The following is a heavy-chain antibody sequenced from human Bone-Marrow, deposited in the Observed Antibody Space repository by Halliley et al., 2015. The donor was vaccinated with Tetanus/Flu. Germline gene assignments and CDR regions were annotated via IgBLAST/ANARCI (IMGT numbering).Heavy chain of an antibody. CDR1: GFTFSSYE. D-gene: IGHD3-10*01. CDR2: ISSSGTTI. CDR3: ATLDGTSSLGSDY. V-gene: IGHV3-48*03. Sequence: SLRLSCAASGFTFSSYEMNWVRQAPGKGLEWVSYISSSGTTIYHADSVKGRFTISRDNAKNSLYLQMNSLRSEDTAVYYCATLDGTSSLGSDYWGQGTLVTVSS. J-gene: IGHJ4*02.